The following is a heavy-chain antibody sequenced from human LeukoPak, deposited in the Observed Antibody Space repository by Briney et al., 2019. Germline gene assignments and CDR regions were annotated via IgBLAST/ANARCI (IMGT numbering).Heavy chain of an antibody. CDR1: GYTFTSYG. J-gene: IGHJ6*02. V-gene: IGHV1-18*01. D-gene: IGHD3-3*01. CDR3: ARVHTDYYDFWSGTKYGMDV. CDR2: ISAYNGNT. Sequence: ASVKVSCKASGYTFTSYGISCVRQAPGQGLEWMGWISAYNGNTNYARKLQGRVTMTTDTSTSTAYMELRSLRSDDTAVYYCARVHTDYYDFWSGTKYGMDVWGQGTTVTVSS.